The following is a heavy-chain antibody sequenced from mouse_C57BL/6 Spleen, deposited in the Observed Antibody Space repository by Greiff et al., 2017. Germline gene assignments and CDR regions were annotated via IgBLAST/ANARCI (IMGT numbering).Heavy chain of an antibody. Sequence: QVQLKQSGAELAKPGASVKLSCKASGYTFTSYWMHWVKQRPGQGLEWIGYINPSSGYTKSNQKFKDKATLTADKSSSTAYMQLSSLTYEDSAVYYCAYITTVVATDAMDYWGQGTSVTVSS. D-gene: IGHD1-1*01. CDR2: INPSSGYT. CDR3: AYITTVVATDAMDY. J-gene: IGHJ4*01. V-gene: IGHV1-7*01. CDR1: GYTFTSYW.